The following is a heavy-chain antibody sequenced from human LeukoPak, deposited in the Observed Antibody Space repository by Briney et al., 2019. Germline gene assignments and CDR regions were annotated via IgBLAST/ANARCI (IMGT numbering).Heavy chain of an antibody. J-gene: IGHJ4*02. V-gene: IGHV4-39*07. D-gene: IGHD2-8*01. CDR1: GGSISTSNYY. CDR3: ARGPPSNNGFYY. CDR2: IFYSGST. Sequence: PSETLSLTCTVSGGSISTSNYYWGWIRQPPGKGLEWIGNIFYSGSTNYNPSLKGRVTISVDTSKNQFSLDLSSVTAAGAAVYFCARGPPSNNGFYYWGQGTLVTVSS.